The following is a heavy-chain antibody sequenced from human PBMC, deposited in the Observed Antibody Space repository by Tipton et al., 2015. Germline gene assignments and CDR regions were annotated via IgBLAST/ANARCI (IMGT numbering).Heavy chain of an antibody. CDR1: GFTLNTFG. J-gene: IGHJ4*02. CDR3: ARSHNGFG. V-gene: IGHV3-23*01. D-gene: IGHD1-14*01. Sequence: LSLTCEASGFTLNTFGMAWVRQAPEKGLEWVSSITDNGGTYYADSVKGRFTISRDSSRNTLYLQMNNLRAEDTAVYYCARSHNGFGWGQGTLVTVSS. CDR2: ITDNGGT.